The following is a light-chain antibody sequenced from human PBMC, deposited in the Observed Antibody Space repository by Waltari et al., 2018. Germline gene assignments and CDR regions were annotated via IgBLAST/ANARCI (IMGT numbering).Light chain of an antibody. J-gene: IGKJ4*01. CDR1: QAINNH. V-gene: IGKV1-33*01. CDR2: DVS. Sequence: DIQMTQSPSSLSASVGDRVTITCQASQAINNHLNWYQQKPGKAPELLIYDVSKWETGVPSRFGGSGSGTDFSFTISSLQPEDIATYYCQQYDNLVTFGGGTRV. CDR3: QQYDNLVT.